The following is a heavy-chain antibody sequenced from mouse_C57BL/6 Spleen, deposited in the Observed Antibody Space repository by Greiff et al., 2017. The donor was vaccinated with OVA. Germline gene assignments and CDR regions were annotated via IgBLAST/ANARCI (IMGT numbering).Heavy chain of an antibody. CDR2: INPYNGGT. J-gene: IGHJ2*01. CDR1: GYTFTDYY. Sequence: EVKLQESGPVLVKPGASVKMSCKASGYTFTDYYMNWVKQSHGKSLEWIGVINPYNGGTSYNQKFKGKATLTVDKSSSTAYMELNSLTSEDSAVYYCARLGTTVVATADYWGQGTTLTVSS. D-gene: IGHD1-1*01. CDR3: ARLGTTVVATADY. V-gene: IGHV1-19*01.